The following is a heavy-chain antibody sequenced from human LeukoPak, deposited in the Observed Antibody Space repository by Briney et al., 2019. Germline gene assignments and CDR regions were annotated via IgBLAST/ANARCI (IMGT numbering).Heavy chain of an antibody. D-gene: IGHD3-10*01. CDR3: ARGGSGSYFSWLDP. CDR2: INPNSGGT. J-gene: IGHJ5*02. Sequence: ASVKVSCKASGYTFTDYYIHWVRQAPGRGLECMGWINPNSGGTNYEQKFQGRVTMTRDTSIRAAYMELSRLGCDVTAVYYCARGGSGSYFSWLDPWGQGTLVTVSS. V-gene: IGHV1-2*02. CDR1: GYTFTDYY.